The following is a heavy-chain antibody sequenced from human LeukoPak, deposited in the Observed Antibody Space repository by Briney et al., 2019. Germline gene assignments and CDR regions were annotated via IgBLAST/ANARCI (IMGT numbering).Heavy chain of an antibody. J-gene: IGHJ4*02. CDR1: GFTFSSYG. V-gene: IGHV3-30*18. CDR2: ISYDGSNK. D-gene: IGHD6-19*01. Sequence: GGSLRLSCAASGFTFSSYGMHWVRQAPGKGLEWVAVISYDGSNKYYADSVKGRFTISRDNSKNTLHLQMNNLRAEDTALYYCAKGHATEAQYSSGWYDDFDSWGQGALVTVSS. CDR3: AKGHATEAQYSSGWYDDFDS.